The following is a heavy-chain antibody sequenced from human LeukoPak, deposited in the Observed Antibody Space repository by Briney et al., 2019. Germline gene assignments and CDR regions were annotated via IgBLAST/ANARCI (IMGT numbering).Heavy chain of an antibody. J-gene: IGHJ4*02. V-gene: IGHV3-21*01. CDR1: GLTFSSYS. CDR2: ISSSSSYI. Sequence: GGSLRPSCAASGLTFSSYSMNWVRQAPGKGLEWVSSISSSSSYIYYADSVKGRFTISRDNAKNSLYLQMNSLRAEDTAVYYCARDKGIGFDYWGQGTLVTVSS. D-gene: IGHD2-21*01. CDR3: ARDKGIGFDY.